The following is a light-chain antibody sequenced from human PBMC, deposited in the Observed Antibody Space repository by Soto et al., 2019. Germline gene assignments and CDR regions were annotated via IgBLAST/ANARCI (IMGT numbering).Light chain of an antibody. CDR3: MQSLQLPLT. Sequence: DIVMTQTPLSLSVTPGQPASISCKSSQNLVHTDEKTYFYWYLQKPGQPPQLLIYEVSNSFSEVRGRFSGSGSGTDFTLNISRVEAEDVGVYYRMQSLQLPLTFGQGTRLEMK. CDR1: QNLVHTDEKTY. V-gene: IGKV2D-29*01. CDR2: EVS. J-gene: IGKJ5*01.